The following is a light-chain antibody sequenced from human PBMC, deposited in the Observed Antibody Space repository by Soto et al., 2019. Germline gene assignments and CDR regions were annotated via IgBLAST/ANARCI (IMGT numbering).Light chain of an antibody. CDR2: KAS. J-gene: IGKJ1*01. V-gene: IGKV1-5*03. Sequence: DIQMTQSPSSLSSSVGDIFTITCRASQSISSWLAWYQQKPGKAPKLLIYKASSLESGVPSRFSGSGSGTEFTLTISSLQPDDFATYYCQQYNSYRAFGQGTKVDI. CDR1: QSISSW. CDR3: QQYNSYRA.